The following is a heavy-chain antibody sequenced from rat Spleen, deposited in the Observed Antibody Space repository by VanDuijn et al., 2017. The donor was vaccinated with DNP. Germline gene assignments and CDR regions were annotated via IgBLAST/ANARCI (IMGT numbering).Heavy chain of an antibody. CDR2: VVYDGSRA. D-gene: IGHD1-5*01. CDR1: GFTFSDYN. Sequence: EVQLVESGGGLVQPGRSLKLSCAASGFTFSDYNMAWVRQAPKKGLEWVAIVVYDGSRAYYRDSVKGRFTISRDNAKSTLYLQMDSLRSEDTATYYCATIGPITYWGQGTLVTVSS. J-gene: IGHJ3*01. V-gene: IGHV5S10*01. CDR3: ATIGPITY.